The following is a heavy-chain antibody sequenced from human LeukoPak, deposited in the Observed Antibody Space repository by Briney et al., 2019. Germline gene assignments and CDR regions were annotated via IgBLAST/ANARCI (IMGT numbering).Heavy chain of an antibody. CDR3: ANLGMVYNILTGFRRPQTNDY. CDR2: IRYDGRNK. J-gene: IGHJ4*02. V-gene: IGHV3-30*02. D-gene: IGHD3-9*01. CDR1: GFTFSSSA. Sequence: GGSPRLSCAASGFTFSSSAMHWVRQTPGKGLEWVAFIRYDGRNKYYADSVKGRFTISRDNSKNTLYLQMSSLRAEDTAVYYCANLGMVYNILTGFRRPQTNDYWGQGTLVTVSS.